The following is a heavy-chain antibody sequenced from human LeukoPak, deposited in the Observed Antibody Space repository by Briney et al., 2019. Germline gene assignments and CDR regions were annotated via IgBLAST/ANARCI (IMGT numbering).Heavy chain of an antibody. CDR3: ATPPHYGDYEIVY. CDR1: GYTFTSYA. J-gene: IGHJ4*02. Sequence: GASVKVSCKAPGYTFTSYAMNWVRQAPGQGLEWMGWINTNTGNPTYAQGFTGRFVFSLDASVSTAYLQISSLKAEDTAVYYCATPPHYGDYEIVYWGQGTLVTVSS. V-gene: IGHV7-4-1*02. D-gene: IGHD4-17*01. CDR2: INTNTGNP.